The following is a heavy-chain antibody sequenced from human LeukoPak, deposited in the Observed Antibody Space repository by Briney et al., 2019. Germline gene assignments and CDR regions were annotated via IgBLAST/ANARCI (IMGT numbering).Heavy chain of an antibody. V-gene: IGHV3-53*01. CDR1: EFTVSSNY. CDR3: ARGGPPRDAFDI. J-gene: IGHJ3*02. D-gene: IGHD3-16*01. CDR2: IYSGGNT. Sequence: GGSLRISCAASEFTVSSNYMSWVRQAPGKGLKWVSVIYSGGNTYYADSVKGRLTISRDNSKNTLSLQMNSLRADDTAVYYCARGGPPRDAFDIWGQGTMVTVSS.